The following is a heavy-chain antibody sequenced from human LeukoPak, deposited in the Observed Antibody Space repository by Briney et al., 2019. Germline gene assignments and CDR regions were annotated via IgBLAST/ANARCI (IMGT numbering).Heavy chain of an antibody. Sequence: SETLSLTCAVYGGSFSGYYWSWIRQPPGKGLEWIGEINHSGSTNYNPSLKSRVTISVDTSKNQFSLKLSSVTAADTAVYYCARGPYCSGGSCYSLFPFDPWGQGTLVTVSS. CDR2: INHSGST. V-gene: IGHV4-34*01. CDR3: ARGPYCSGGSCYSLFPFDP. CDR1: GGSFSGYY. J-gene: IGHJ5*02. D-gene: IGHD2-15*01.